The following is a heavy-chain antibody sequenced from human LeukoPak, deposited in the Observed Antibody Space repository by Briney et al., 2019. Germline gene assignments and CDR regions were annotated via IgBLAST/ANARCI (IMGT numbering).Heavy chain of an antibody. CDR1: GFTFSSSS. J-gene: IGHJ4*02. Sequence: PGGSLRLSCAASGFTFSSSSMNWVRQAPGKGLEWVSSISSSSSYIYYADSVKGRFTISRDNAKNSLYLQMNSLRAEDTAVYYCARGGVVTVATDYWGQGTLVTVSS. CDR3: ARGGVVTVATDY. D-gene: IGHD3-3*01. V-gene: IGHV3-21*01. CDR2: ISSSSSYI.